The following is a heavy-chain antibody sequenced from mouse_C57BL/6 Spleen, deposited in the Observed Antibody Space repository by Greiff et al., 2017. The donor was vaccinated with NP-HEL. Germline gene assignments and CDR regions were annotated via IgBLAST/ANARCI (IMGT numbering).Heavy chain of an antibody. J-gene: IGHJ3*01. D-gene: IGHD1-1*01. CDR3: ARDYGSSQAWFAY. CDR2: INPNNGGT. V-gene: IGHV1-22*01. CDR1: GYTFTDYN. Sequence: VQLQQSGPELVKPGASVKMSCKASGYTFTDYNMHWVKQSHGKSLEWIGYINPNNGGTSYNQKFKGKATLTVNKSSSTAYMELRSLTSEDSAVYYCARDYGSSQAWFAYWGQGTLVTVSA.